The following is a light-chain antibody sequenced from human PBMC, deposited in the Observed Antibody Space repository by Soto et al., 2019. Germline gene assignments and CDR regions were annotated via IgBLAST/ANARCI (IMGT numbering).Light chain of an antibody. Sequence: QSALTQPPSASGSPGQSVTLSCTGTSSDVGGYNYVSWYQQHPGKAPKLMIYAVSKRPSGVHDRFSGSKSGNTASLTVSGLQAEDEGDYYCSSYAGSNNWVFGGGTKLTVL. V-gene: IGLV2-8*01. J-gene: IGLJ3*02. CDR2: AVS. CDR1: SSDVGGYNY. CDR3: SSYAGSNNWV.